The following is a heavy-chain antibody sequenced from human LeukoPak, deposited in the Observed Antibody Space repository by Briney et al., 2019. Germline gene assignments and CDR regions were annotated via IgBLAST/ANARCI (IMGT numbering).Heavy chain of an antibody. CDR1: GGTFSSYA. CDR3: ARVSDRYDDDQNVDY. Sequence: ASVKVSCKASGGTFSSYAISWVRHAPGQGLEWMGRIIPILGIANYAQKFQGRVTITADKSTSTAYMELSSLRSEDTAVYYCARVSDRYDDDQNVDYWGQGTLVTVSS. CDR2: IIPILGIA. J-gene: IGHJ4*02. V-gene: IGHV1-69*04. D-gene: IGHD3-16*01.